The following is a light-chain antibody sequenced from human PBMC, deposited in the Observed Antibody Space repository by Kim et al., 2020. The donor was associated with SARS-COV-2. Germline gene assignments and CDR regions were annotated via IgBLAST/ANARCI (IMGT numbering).Light chain of an antibody. CDR1: NIGSKS. CDR3: QVWDSSSDRLYV. CDR2: YDS. Sequence: PGKTARITCGGNNIGSKSLHWYQQKPGQAPVLVIYYDSDRPSGIPERFSGSNSGNTATLTISRVEAGDEADYYCQVWDSSSDRLYVFGTGTKVTVL. J-gene: IGLJ1*01. V-gene: IGLV3-21*04.